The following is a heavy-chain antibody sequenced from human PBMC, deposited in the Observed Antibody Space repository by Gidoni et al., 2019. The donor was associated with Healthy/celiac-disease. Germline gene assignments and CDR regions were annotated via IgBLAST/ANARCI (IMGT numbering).Heavy chain of an antibody. CDR1: GFTFRSHA. Sequence: EVQLLESGGGLVQPGGSLRLSWADSGFTFRSHAMSWVRQAPGKVLEWVSAISGSGCSTYYADSGKGRFTISRDNSKNTLYLQMNSLRAEDTAVYYCAGTVVVSDDYWGQGTLVTVSS. CDR3: AGTVVVSDDY. J-gene: IGHJ4*02. D-gene: IGHD3-22*01. V-gene: IGHV3-23*01. CDR2: ISGSGCST.